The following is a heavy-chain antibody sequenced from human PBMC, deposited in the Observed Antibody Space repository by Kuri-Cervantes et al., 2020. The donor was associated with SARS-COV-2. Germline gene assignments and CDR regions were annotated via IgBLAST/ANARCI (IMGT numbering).Heavy chain of an antibody. CDR1: GFTFSSYA. CDR2: TSGSGGST. J-gene: IGHJ5*02. Sequence: GGSLRLSCAASGFTFSSYAMSWVRQAPGKGLEWVSATSGSGGSTYYADSVKGRFTISRDNSKNTLYLQMNSLRAEDTAVYYCARDRKDIVVVPAAVLDPWGQGTLVTVSS. D-gene: IGHD2-2*01. V-gene: IGHV3-23*01. CDR3: ARDRKDIVVVPAAVLDP.